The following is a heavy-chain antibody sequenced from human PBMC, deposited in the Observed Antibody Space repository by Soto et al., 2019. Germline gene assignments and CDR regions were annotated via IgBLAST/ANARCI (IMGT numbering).Heavy chain of an antibody. CDR2: ISTNGDTA. CDR1: GFTFSNYG. D-gene: IGHD4-17*01. V-gene: IGHV3-23*01. J-gene: IGHJ4*02. Sequence: GGSLRLSCAASGFTFSNYGMHWVRQAPGKGLEWVSGISTNGDTANYADSVKGRFTISRDNSKNALYMQMNGLRPEDTAVYYCEKDLSRWHHYAFDSWGQGTLVTVSS. CDR3: EKDLSRWHHYAFDS.